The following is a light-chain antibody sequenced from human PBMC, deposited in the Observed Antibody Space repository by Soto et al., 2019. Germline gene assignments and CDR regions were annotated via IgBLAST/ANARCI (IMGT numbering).Light chain of an antibody. Sequence: DIQMTQSPSTLSASVGDRVTITCRASQSISSWLAWYQQKPGKAPKLLIYRASSLESGVPSRFSGSGSGTEFTLTISSLQPDDFATYYCQQSNRTPLTFGQGTKVDIK. J-gene: IGKJ1*01. CDR2: RAS. CDR1: QSISSW. V-gene: IGKV1-5*03. CDR3: QQSNRTPLT.